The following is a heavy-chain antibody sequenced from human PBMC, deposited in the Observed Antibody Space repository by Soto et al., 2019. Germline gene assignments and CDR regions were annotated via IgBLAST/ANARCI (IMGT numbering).Heavy chain of an antibody. CDR3: ARARYGYNSRGLYFDY. Sequence: SETLSLTCTVSGGSISSGGYYWSWIRQHPGKGLEWIGYIYYSGSTYYNPSLKSRVTISVDTSKNQFSLKLSSVTAADTVVYYCARARYGYNSRGLYFDYWGQGTLVTVSS. CDR2: IYYSGST. CDR1: GGSISSGGYY. J-gene: IGHJ4*02. D-gene: IGHD1-1*01. V-gene: IGHV4-31*03.